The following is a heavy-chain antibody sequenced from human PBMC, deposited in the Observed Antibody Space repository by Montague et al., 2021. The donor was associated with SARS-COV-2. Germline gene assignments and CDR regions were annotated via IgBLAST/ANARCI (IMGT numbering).Heavy chain of an antibody. CDR1: GFSFSRSV. J-gene: IGHJ4*02. V-gene: IGHV3-30*04. Sequence: SLRLSCAASGFSFSRSVMHSVRQAPGKGLEWVAVISYDGNIINYXXSLKGRFTISRDNSKNTLYLQMNGLRPDDTAVYYCARGPHYCSGGDCFWGQGALVTVSS. CDR3: ARGPHYCSGGDCF. D-gene: IGHD2-15*01. CDR2: ISYDGNII.